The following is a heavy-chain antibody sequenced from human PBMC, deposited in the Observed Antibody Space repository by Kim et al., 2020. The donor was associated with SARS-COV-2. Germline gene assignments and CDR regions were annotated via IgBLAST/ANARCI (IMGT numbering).Heavy chain of an antibody. CDR1: GGSISSSNW. D-gene: IGHD2-21*02. CDR3: ARGNIVVVTAISGWFDP. Sequence: SETLSLTCAVSGGSISSSNWWSWVRQPPGKGLEWIGEIYHSGSTNYNPSLKSRVTISVDKSKNQFSLKLSSVTAADTAVYYCARGNIVVVTAISGWFDPWGQGTLVTVSS. V-gene: IGHV4-4*02. CDR2: IYHSGST. J-gene: IGHJ5*02.